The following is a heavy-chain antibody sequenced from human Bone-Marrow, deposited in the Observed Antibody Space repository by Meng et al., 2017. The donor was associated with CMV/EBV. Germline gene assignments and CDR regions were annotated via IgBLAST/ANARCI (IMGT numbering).Heavy chain of an antibody. J-gene: IGHJ4*02. V-gene: IGHV4-4*02. CDR3: ARRYYDILTGSRLYFDY. Sequence: GSISSRNWWSWVRQHPGKGLEWIGEIYHSGSTNYNPSLKSRVTISVDKSKNQFSLKLSSVTAADTAVYYCARRYYDILTGSRLYFDYWGQGTLVTVSS. D-gene: IGHD3-9*01. CDR2: IYHSGST. CDR1: GSISSRNW.